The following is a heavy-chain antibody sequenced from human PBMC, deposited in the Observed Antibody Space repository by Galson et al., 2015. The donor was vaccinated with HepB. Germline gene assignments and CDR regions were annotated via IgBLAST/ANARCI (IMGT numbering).Heavy chain of an antibody. Sequence: SVKVSCKASGYTFTSYGISWVRQAPGQGLEWMGWISAYNGNTNYAQKLQGRVTMTTDTSTSTAYMELRSLRSDDTAVYYCARGSTMVRGVITVWGMDVWGQGTTVTVSS. CDR2: ISAYNGNT. D-gene: IGHD3-10*01. CDR3: ARGSTMVRGVITVWGMDV. J-gene: IGHJ6*02. V-gene: IGHV1-18*01. CDR1: GYTFTSYG.